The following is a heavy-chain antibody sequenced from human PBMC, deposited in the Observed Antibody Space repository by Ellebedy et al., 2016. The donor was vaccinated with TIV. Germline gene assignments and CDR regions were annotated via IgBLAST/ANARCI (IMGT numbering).Heavy chain of an antibody. CDR3: AKNSMGIAVAAYFDS. D-gene: IGHD6-19*01. Sequence: GESLKISCAASGFTFSSYPMHWVRQAPGKGLQWVAVMSYDGSNKYYAESVKGRFTISRDNSKNTMYLQMNSLRAEDAAVYYCAKNSMGIAVAAYFDSWGQGALVTVSS. V-gene: IGHV3-30-3*02. J-gene: IGHJ4*02. CDR1: GFTFSSYP. CDR2: MSYDGSNK.